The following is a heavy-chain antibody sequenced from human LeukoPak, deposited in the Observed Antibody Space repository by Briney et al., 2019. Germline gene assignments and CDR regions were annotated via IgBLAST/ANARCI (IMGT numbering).Heavy chain of an antibody. D-gene: IGHD3-10*01. V-gene: IGHV3-23*01. CDR3: ARLLRGVSAAFDN. Sequence: GGSLRLSCAASGFTFSSYTRSWVRQTPGKGLEWVSAISGSGDSTYYADSLKGRFTISRHSSKTTLYLQMNSLRAEHAAVYYCARLLRGVSAAFDNWGQGTLVTASP. CDR1: GFTFSSYT. CDR2: ISGSGDST. J-gene: IGHJ4*02.